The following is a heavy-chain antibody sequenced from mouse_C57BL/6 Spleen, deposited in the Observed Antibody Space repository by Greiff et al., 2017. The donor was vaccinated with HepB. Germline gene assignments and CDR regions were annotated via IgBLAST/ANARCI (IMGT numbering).Heavy chain of an antibody. D-gene: IGHD1-1*01. Sequence: EVQLVESGGGLVQPGGSLKLSCAASGFTFSDYGMAWVRQAPRKGPEWVAFISNLAYSIYYADTVTGRFTISRENAKNTLYLEMSSLRSEDTAMYYCARESTVPDAMDYWGQGTSVTVSS. CDR3: ARESTVPDAMDY. CDR2: ISNLAYSI. J-gene: IGHJ4*01. CDR1: GFTFSDYG. V-gene: IGHV5-15*01.